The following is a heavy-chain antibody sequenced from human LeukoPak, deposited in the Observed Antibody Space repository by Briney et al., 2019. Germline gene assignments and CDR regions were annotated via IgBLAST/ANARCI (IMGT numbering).Heavy chain of an antibody. CDR1: GGSMSSSSYY. J-gene: IGHJ5*02. V-gene: IGHV4-39*07. Sequence: SETLSLTCTVSGGSMSSSSYYWGWIRQPPGKGLEWIGSMYYSGSTYYNLSLKSRVTISVDTSKNQFSLKLSSVTAADTAVYYCARVTYYYGSGSYWWFDPWGQGTLVTVSS. CDR3: ARVTYYYGSGSYWWFDP. CDR2: MYYSGST. D-gene: IGHD3-10*01.